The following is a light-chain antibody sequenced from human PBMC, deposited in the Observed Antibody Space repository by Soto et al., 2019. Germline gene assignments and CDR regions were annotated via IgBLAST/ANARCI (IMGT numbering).Light chain of an antibody. CDR3: HQYVTPSYT. V-gene: IGKV3-20*01. J-gene: IGKJ2*01. Sequence: EIVLTQSPGTLSLSPGERASLSCRASESLHSNSLAWYQQKPGQAPRLLMSGVSSRAAGIPDRFTGSGSGPDFTLTISRLETEDFAVNYCHQYVTPSYTFGQGTKLESK. CDR1: ESLHSNS. CDR2: GVS.